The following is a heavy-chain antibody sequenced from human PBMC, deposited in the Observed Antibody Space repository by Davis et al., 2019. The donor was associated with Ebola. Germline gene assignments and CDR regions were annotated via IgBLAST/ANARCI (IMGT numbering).Heavy chain of an antibody. V-gene: IGHV4-59*01. D-gene: IGHD4-17*01. Sequence: PSETLSLTCTVPGGSISSYYWSWIRQPPGKGLEWIGYIYYSGSTNYNPSLKSRVTISVDTSKNQFSLKLSSVTAADTAVYYCARYGDGLDYWGQGILVTVSS. CDR1: GGSISSYY. CDR2: IYYSGST. J-gene: IGHJ4*02. CDR3: ARYGDGLDY.